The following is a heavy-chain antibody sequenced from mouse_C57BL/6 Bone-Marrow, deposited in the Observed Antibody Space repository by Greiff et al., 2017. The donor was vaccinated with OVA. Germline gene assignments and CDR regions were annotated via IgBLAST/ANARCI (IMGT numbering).Heavy chain of an antibody. CDR1: GFHIKDDY. J-gene: IGHJ2*01. CDR3: TTYRY. V-gene: IGHV14-4*01. CDR2: IDPENGDT. Sequence: EVQLQQSGAELVRPGASVKLSCTASGFHIKDDYMHWVKERPEQGLEWIGWIDPENGDTEYASKFQGKATITADTSSKTVYLHLSSLTSEDTAVYYCTTYRYWGQGTTLTVSS.